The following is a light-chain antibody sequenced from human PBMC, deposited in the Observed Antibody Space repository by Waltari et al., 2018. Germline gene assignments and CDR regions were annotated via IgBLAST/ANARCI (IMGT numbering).Light chain of an antibody. Sequence: QSVLTQPPSVSAAPGQRVTISCSGGRSNIGNNYVSWYRQFPATAPKLLIYEATGRPAGIAGRFSGSKSGTSATLDITGLQAGDEADYYCGTWDSSLSGAVFGGGTHLTVL. V-gene: IGLV1-51*02. CDR3: GTWDSSLSGAV. CDR1: RSNIGNNY. CDR2: EAT. J-gene: IGLJ7*01.